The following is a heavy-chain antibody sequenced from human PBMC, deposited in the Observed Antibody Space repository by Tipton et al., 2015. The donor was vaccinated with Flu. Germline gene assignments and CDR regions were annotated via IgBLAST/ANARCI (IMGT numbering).Heavy chain of an antibody. D-gene: IGHD2-21*01. V-gene: IGHV4-59*02. CDR1: GFTVSSNY. Sequence: LRLSCAASGFTVSSNYMIWIRQFPGKGLEWIGFVYYTGSTNYKSSLKSRVTISTDTSTNQVSLKMNSVIAADTAVYYCARGPPGPSIRAYYFDIWGQGALVTVSS. J-gene: IGHJ4*02. CDR3: ARGPPGPSIRAYYFDI. CDR2: VYYTGST.